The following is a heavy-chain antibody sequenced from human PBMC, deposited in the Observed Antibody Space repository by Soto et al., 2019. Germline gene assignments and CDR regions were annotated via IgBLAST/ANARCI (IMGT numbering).Heavy chain of an antibody. J-gene: IGHJ3*02. CDR2: ISSSSSTI. CDR1: GFTFSSYS. CDR3: ARDRDPSGLLPLPHDAFDI. Sequence: GGSLRLSCAASGFTFSSYSMNWVRQAPGKGLEWVSYISSSSSTIYYADSVKGRFTISRDNAKNSLYLQMNSLRAEDTAVYYCARDRDPSGLLPLPHDAFDIWGQGTMVTVSS. V-gene: IGHV3-48*01. D-gene: IGHD1-26*01.